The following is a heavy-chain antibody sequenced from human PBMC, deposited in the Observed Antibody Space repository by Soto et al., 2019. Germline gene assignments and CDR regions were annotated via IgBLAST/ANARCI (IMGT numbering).Heavy chain of an antibody. V-gene: IGHV3-30*18. J-gene: IGHJ3*01. CDR1: GFTFNNYG. CDR2: ISNDGSDK. Sequence: QVQLVESGGGVVQPERSLRLSCAASGFTFNNYGMRWVRQAPGKGLEWVATISNDGSDKYYADSVKGRLTISRDNSKKTVYLQMNSLRAEETAVYYCAKDQGIAASHGIDWGQGTMVTVSS. D-gene: IGHD6-13*01. CDR3: AKDQGIAASHGID.